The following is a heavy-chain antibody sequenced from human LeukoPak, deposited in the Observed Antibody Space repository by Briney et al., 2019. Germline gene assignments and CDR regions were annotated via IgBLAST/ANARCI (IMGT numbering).Heavy chain of an antibody. V-gene: IGHV4-34*01. J-gene: IGHJ4*02. CDR3: ARVRH. CDR2: INHSGST. CDR1: GGSFSGYY. Sequence: PSETLSLTCAVYGGSFSGYYWSWIRQPPGKGLEWIGEINHSGSTNYNPSFKSRVTISVDTSKNQFSLKLSSVTAADTAVYYCARVRHWGQGTLVTVSS.